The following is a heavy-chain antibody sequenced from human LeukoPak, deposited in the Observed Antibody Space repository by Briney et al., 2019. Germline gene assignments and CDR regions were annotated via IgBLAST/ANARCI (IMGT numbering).Heavy chain of an antibody. Sequence: GGSLRLSCAASGFTFSSYGMHWVRQAPGKGLEWVAVISYDGSNKYYADSVKGRFTISRDNSKNTLNLQMNSLRAEDTAVYYCAKNRWGIAAAAFDYWGQGTLVTVSS. CDR3: AKNRWGIAAAAFDY. CDR2: ISYDGSNK. CDR1: GFTFSSYG. J-gene: IGHJ4*02. D-gene: IGHD6-13*01. V-gene: IGHV3-30*18.